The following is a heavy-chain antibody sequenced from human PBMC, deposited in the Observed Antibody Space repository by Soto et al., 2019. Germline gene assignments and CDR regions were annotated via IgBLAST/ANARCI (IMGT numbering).Heavy chain of an antibody. V-gene: IGHV2-5*02. Sequence: QITLKESGPTVVKPTETLTLTCTFSGFSLTTSGVGVGWVRQSPGKAPEWLALIYWDDDKRYSTSLKSRLTIPKDSSKNQVVLTMANVDPADTATYYCAHRVLRTVFGLVTTPAIYFAFWGQGTPVVVSS. J-gene: IGHJ4*02. CDR2: IYWDDDK. CDR1: GFSLTTSGVG. CDR3: AHRVLRTVFGLVTTPAIYFAF. D-gene: IGHD3-3*01.